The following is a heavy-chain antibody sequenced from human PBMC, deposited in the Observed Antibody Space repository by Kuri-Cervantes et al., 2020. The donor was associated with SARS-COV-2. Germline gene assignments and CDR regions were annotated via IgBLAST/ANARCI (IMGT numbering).Heavy chain of an antibody. V-gene: IGHV1-45*02. Sequence: SVKVSCKASGYTFTYRYLHWVRQAPGQALEWMGWITPFNGNTNYAQKFQDRVTITRDRSMSTVYMELSSLRSEDTAVYYCAKMAQMATITGFDYWGQGTLVTVSS. CDR2: ITPFNGNT. CDR1: GYTFTYRY. D-gene: IGHD5-24*01. CDR3: AKMAQMATITGFDY. J-gene: IGHJ4*02.